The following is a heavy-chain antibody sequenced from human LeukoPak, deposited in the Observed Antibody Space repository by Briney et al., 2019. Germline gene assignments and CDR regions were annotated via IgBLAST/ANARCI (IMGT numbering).Heavy chain of an antibody. D-gene: IGHD3-16*01. J-gene: IGHJ4*02. CDR2: IKQDGSEK. CDR3: ARDSDVPFDY. Sequence: PGGSLRLSCAASGFTFSSCWMNWVRQAPGKGLEWVANIKQDGSEKYYVDSVKGRFTISRDNAKISLYLQMNSLRAEDTAVYYCARDSDVPFDYWGQGTLVTVSS. V-gene: IGHV3-7*01. CDR1: GFTFSSCW.